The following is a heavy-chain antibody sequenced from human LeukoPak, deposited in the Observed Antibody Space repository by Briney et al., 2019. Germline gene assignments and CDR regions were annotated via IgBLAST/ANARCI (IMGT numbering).Heavy chain of an antibody. CDR1: GGTFSSYA. D-gene: IGHD2-15*01. Sequence: SVKVSCKASGGTFSSYAISWVRQAPGQGLEWMGGIIPIFGTANYAQKFQGRVTITADESTSAAYMELSSLRSEDTAVYYCARVGYCSGGSCYYYYYYGMDVWGQGTTVTVSS. CDR2: IIPIFGTA. V-gene: IGHV1-69*13. CDR3: ARVGYCSGGSCYYYYYYGMDV. J-gene: IGHJ6*02.